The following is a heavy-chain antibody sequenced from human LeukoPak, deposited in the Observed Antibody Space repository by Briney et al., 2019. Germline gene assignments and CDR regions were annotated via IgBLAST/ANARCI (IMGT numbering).Heavy chain of an antibody. V-gene: IGHV3-23*01. CDR2: FTGSNGGT. D-gene: IGHD3-16*02. Sequence: GGSLRLSCAASGLTFSSYVNWVRQAPGKGLEWVSAFTGSNGGTYYADTVKGRFTISRDNSKDTLYLQMNGLRAEDTAVYYCAQSRLSSNYLDNWGQGSLVTVSS. CDR3: AQSRLSSNYLDN. CDR1: GLTFSSY. J-gene: IGHJ4*02.